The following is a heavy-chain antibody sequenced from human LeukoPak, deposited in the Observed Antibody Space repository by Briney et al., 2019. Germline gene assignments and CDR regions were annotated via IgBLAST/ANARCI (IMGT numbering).Heavy chain of an antibody. CDR2: IYHSGST. V-gene: IGHV4-34*01. D-gene: IGHD6-19*01. CDR1: GGSFSGYY. CDR3: ARDSSGTFDY. Sequence: SETLSLTCAVYGGSFSGYYWSWIRQPPGKGLEWIGEIYHSGSTNYNPFLKSRVTISVDKSKNQFSLKLTSVTAADTAVYYCARDSSGTFDYWGQGTLVTVSS. J-gene: IGHJ4*02.